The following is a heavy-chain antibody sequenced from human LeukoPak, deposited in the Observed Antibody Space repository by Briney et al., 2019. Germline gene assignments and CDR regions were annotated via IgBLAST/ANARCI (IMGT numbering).Heavy chain of an antibody. V-gene: IGHV3-23*05. D-gene: IGHD4-17*01. CDR2: IHTSGDT. CDR1: GFTFRSHA. J-gene: IGHJ5*02. CDR3: IVFGDSNH. Sequence: GGSLRLSCVGSGFTFRSHAMSWVRQAPGKGLEWVSAIHTSGDTCYADSVKGRFTISRDTSKNTLYLQINSLRVEDTAVYYCIVFGDSNHWGQGTLVTVSS.